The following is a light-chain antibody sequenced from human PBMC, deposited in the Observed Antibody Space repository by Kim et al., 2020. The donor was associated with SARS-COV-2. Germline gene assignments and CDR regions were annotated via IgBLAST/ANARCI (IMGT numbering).Light chain of an antibody. CDR3: QQYGSSPWM. CDR1: QSVSSSY. Sequence: PPGERATLSCRASQSVSSSYLAWYQQKPGQAPRLLIYGASSRATGIPDRFSGSGSGKDFTLTISRLEPEDFAVYYCQQYGSSPWMFGQGTKVDIK. J-gene: IGKJ1*01. CDR2: GAS. V-gene: IGKV3-20*01.